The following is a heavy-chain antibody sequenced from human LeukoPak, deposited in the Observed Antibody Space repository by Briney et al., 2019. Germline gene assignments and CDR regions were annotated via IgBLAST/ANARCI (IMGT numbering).Heavy chain of an antibody. CDR3: AGLDAAMPDAFDI. CDR1: GFTFSSYG. Sequence: GGSLRLSCAASGFTFSSYGMHWVRQAPGKGLEWVAFIRYDGSNKYYADSVKGRFTISRDNSKNTLYLQMNSPRADDTAVYYCAGLDAAMPDAFDIWGQGTTVTVSS. D-gene: IGHD5-18*01. CDR2: IRYDGSNK. V-gene: IGHV3-30*02. J-gene: IGHJ3*02.